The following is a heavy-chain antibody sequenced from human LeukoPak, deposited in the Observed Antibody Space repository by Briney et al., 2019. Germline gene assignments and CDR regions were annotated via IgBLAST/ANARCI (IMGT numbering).Heavy chain of an antibody. J-gene: IGHJ4*02. Sequence: PGGPLRLSCAASGFTFSSYWMSWVRQAPGKGLEWVANIKQDGSEKYYVDSVKGRFTISRDNAKNSLYLQMNSLRAEDTAVYYCARDYYDSSGYYLLDYWGQGTLVTVSS. V-gene: IGHV3-7*01. D-gene: IGHD3-22*01. CDR1: GFTFSSYW. CDR2: IKQDGSEK. CDR3: ARDYYDSSGYYLLDY.